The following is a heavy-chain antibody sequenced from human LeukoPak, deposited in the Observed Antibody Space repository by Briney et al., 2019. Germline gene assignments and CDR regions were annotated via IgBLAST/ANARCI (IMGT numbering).Heavy chain of an antibody. D-gene: IGHD5-12*01. V-gene: IGHV3-73*01. J-gene: IGHJ4*02. CDR2: IRSKANSYAT. CDR1: GFTFSGSA. Sequence: GGSLRLSCAASGFTFSGSAMHWVRQASGKGLEWVGRIRSKANSYATAYGASVKGRFTISRDDSRNTAYLQMNSLKTEDTAVYYCTRHVPNSGYANFDYWGQGTLVTVSS. CDR3: TRHVPNSGYANFDY.